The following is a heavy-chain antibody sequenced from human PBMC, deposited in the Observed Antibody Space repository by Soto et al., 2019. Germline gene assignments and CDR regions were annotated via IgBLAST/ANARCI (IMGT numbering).Heavy chain of an antibody. CDR3: VRDDDGGPNALDM. CDR2: ILSDGSRD. V-gene: IGHV3-33*01. CDR1: GFTFRNYG. J-gene: IGHJ3*02. D-gene: IGHD4-17*01. Sequence: QMPLVESGGGVVQPGRSLRLSCAASGFTFRNYGMHWVRQAPGKGLERVSLILSDGSRDYYRDSVKGRFTISSDNSRNSLYLQMNRLRDDDTALYYCVRDDDGGPNALDMWGQGTMVSVSS.